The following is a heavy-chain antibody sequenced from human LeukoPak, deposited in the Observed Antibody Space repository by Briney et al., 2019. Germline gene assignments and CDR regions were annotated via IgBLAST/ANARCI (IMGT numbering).Heavy chain of an antibody. J-gene: IGHJ4*02. CDR1: GFIFTDHW. CDR3: ARAVDVADY. D-gene: IGHD3-16*01. Sequence: GGSLRLSCAASGFIFTDHWMSWVRQAPGKGLEWVANIKEDESTKFYADSVRGRFTISRDNAKSSVHLQMNNLRVEDTALYYCARAVDVADYWGRGTLVTVSS. V-gene: IGHV3-7*01. CDR2: IKEDESTK.